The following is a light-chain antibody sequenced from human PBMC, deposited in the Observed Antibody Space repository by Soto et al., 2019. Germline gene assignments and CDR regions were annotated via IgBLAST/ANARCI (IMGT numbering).Light chain of an antibody. V-gene: IGLV1-40*01. CDR1: SSNIGAGYD. J-gene: IGLJ2*01. CDR2: GNS. CDR3: QSYDSSLGVV. Sequence: QSVLTQPPSVSGAPGQRVTISCTGSSSNIGAGYDVHWYQQLPGTAPKLLIYGNSNRPSGVPDRFSGSKSGTSASLAITGLQAEYEADYYCQSYDSSLGVVFGGGTTLTVL.